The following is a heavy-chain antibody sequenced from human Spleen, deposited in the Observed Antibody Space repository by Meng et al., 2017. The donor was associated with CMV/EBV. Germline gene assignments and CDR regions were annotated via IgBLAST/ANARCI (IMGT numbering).Heavy chain of an antibody. CDR1: GFTFRSYS. V-gene: IGHV3-48*04. J-gene: IGHJ4*02. Sequence: ETLSLTCAASGFTFRSYSMNWVRQAPGKGLEWVSYISSSSITIFYADSVKGRFIISRDTPKNSVYLQMNSLRAEDTAVYYCVREDYGDYFFDTWGQGTLVTVSS. CDR2: ISSSSITI. CDR3: VREDYGDYFFDT. D-gene: IGHD4-17*01.